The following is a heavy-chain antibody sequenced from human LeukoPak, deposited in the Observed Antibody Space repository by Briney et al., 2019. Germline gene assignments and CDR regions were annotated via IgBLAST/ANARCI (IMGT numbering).Heavy chain of an antibody. CDR3: ARGGAMANDY. Sequence: ASVKLSCNASAYTFTTYGFGWMRQAPGQGLEWMGWISAYTGNTNYTQNLQGRVTMTTDTSTSTAYMELRSLRSDDTAVYSCARGGAMANDYWGQGTLVTVSS. J-gene: IGHJ4*02. D-gene: IGHD5-18*01. CDR1: AYTFTTYG. CDR2: ISAYTGNT. V-gene: IGHV1-18*01.